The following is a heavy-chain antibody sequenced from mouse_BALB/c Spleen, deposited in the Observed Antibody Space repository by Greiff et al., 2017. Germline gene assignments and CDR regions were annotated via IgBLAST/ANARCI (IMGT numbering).Heavy chain of an antibody. CDR3: ARDKRYYFDY. V-gene: IGHV7-3*02. Sequence: EVQGVESGGGLVQPGGSLRLSCATSGFTFTDYYMSWVRQPPGKALEWLGFIRNKANGYTTEYSASVKGRFTISRDNSQSILYLQMNTLRAEDSATYYCARDKRYYFDYWGQGTTLTGAS. J-gene: IGHJ2*01. CDR2: IRNKANGYTT. CDR1: GFTFTDYY.